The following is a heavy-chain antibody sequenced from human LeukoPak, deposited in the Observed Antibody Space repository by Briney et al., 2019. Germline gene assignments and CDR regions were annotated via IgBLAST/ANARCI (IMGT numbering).Heavy chain of an antibody. V-gene: IGHV4-39*07. J-gene: IGHJ4*02. CDR1: GGSISTSSYY. Sequence: PETLSLTRTVSGGSISTSSYYWGWIPQPPGKGLEWIGSIYYSGSTYYNPSLKSRVTISVDTSKNQFSLKLSSVTAADTAVYHCARAEWLRHYFDYWGQGTLVTVSS. D-gene: IGHD5-12*01. CDR3: ARAEWLRHYFDY. CDR2: IYYSGST.